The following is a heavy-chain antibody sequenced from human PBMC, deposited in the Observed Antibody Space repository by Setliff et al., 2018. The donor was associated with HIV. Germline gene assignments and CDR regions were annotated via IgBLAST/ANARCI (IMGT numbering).Heavy chain of an antibody. V-gene: IGHV4-61*02. J-gene: IGHJ4*02. CDR1: DGSISTGSYY. Sequence: SETLSLTCTVADGSISTGSYYWSWVRQPAGRGLEWIGRIYTSGTTYYNPSLRSRVTISVDTSKNQFSLKLSSVTATDTAVYYCARGHSSGWYEGRYWGQGTLVTVSS. D-gene: IGHD6-19*01. CDR2: IYTSGTT. CDR3: ARGHSSGWYEGRY.